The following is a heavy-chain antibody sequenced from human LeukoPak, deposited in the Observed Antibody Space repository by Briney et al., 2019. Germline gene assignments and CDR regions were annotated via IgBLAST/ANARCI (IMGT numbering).Heavy chain of an antibody. J-gene: IGHJ1*01. D-gene: IGHD6-6*01. Sequence: SETLSLTCSVSGASITTTNFWWTWIRQSPGRGLEWIGYIHDRGSDKYNPALGSRATLSVDTPKNQFSLKLISVTAADTAVYYCARYGLVEFRNAFQYWGQGILVSVSS. V-gene: IGHV4-61*01. CDR1: GASITTTNFW. CDR3: ARYGLVEFRNAFQY. CDR2: IHDRGSD.